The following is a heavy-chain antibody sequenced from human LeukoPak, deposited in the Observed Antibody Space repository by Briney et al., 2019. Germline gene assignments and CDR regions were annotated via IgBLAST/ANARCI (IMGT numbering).Heavy chain of an antibody. J-gene: IGHJ5*02. D-gene: IGHD6-19*01. CDR3: ARCPVAGRFDP. CDR2: INPNSGGT. CDR1: GGTFSSYA. V-gene: IGHV1-2*02. Sequence: ASVKVSCKASGGTFSSYAISWVRQAPGQGLEWMGWINPNSGGTNYAQKFQGRVTMTRDTSISTAYMELSRLRSDDTAVYYCARCPVAGRFDPWGQGTLVTVSS.